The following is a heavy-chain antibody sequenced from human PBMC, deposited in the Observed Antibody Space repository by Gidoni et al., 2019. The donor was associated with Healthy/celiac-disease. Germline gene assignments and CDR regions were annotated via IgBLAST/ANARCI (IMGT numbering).Heavy chain of an antibody. Sequence: GYSFTSYWIGWVRQMPGKGLEWRGIIYPGDSDTRYSPSFQGQVTISADKSISTAYLQWSRLKASDTAMYYCARQKTYYDFWSVLDAFDIWGQGTMVTVSS. CDR1: GYSFTSYW. V-gene: IGHV5-51*01. J-gene: IGHJ3*02. D-gene: IGHD3-3*01. CDR3: ARQKTYYDFWSVLDAFDI. CDR2: IYPGDSDT.